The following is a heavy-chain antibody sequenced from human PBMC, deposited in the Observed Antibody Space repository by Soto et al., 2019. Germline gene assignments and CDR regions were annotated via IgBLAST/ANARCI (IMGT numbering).Heavy chain of an antibody. D-gene: IGHD3-3*01. J-gene: IGHJ4*02. V-gene: IGHV3-33*01. Sequence: VAGIWLDGSNEYYADSVKGRFTISRDNSKNTLYLQMNSLRVEDTAVYYCAGSYELWSPGYWGQGTLVTVSS. CDR3: AGSYELWSPGY. CDR2: IWLDGSNE.